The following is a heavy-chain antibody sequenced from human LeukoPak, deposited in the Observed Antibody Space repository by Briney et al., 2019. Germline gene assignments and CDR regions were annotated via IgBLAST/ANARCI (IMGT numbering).Heavy chain of an antibody. CDR1: GFIFTDYA. V-gene: IGHV3-30*04. CDR2: VSYDGRNE. CDR3: ARDCSTVTTSGCYY. D-gene: IGHD4-17*01. Sequence: GRSLRLSCAASGFIFTDYAMHWVRQPPGKGLEWVALVSYDGRNENYADSVKGRFTISRDNSKNTLYLQMNSLRAEDTAVYYCARDCSTVTTSGCYYWGQGTLVTVSS. J-gene: IGHJ4*02.